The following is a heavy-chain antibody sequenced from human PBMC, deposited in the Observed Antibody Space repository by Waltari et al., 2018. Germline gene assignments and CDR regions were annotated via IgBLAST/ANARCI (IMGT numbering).Heavy chain of an antibody. V-gene: IGHV3-23*04. CDR3: AKDRGLRFPPWWYFDL. D-gene: IGHD4-17*01. J-gene: IGHJ2*01. Sequence: EVQLVESGGGLVQPGGSLRLSCAASGFTFSSYAMRWVRQAPGKGLEWVSVISGSGGSTYYADSVKGRFTISRDNSKNTLYLQMNSLRAEDTAVYYCAKDRGLRFPPWWYFDLWGRGTLVTVSS. CDR2: ISGSGGST. CDR1: GFTFSSYA.